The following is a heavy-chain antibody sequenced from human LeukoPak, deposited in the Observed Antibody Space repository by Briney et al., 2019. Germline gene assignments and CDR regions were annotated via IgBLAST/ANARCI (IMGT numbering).Heavy chain of an antibody. Sequence: ASVKVSCKASGYTFTGHYIHWVRQAPGQGLEWMGWINTNTGNPTYAQGFTGRFVFSLDTSVSTAYLQISSLKAEDTAVYYCATSITMVRGVIKVDAFDIWGQGTMVTVSS. CDR3: ATSITMVRGVIKVDAFDI. CDR1: GYTFTGHY. V-gene: IGHV7-4-1*02. J-gene: IGHJ3*02. CDR2: INTNTGNP. D-gene: IGHD3-10*01.